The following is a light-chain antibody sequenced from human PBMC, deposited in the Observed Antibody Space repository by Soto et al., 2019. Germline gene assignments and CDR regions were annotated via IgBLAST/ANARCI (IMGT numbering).Light chain of an antibody. CDR1: SSDVGGYKH. V-gene: IGLV2-14*01. CDR2: EVS. J-gene: IGLJ2*01. Sequence: QSALTQPASVSGSPGQSITISCTGTSSDVGGYKHVAWYQQYPSKAPKLIIFEVSDRPSGVSNRFSGSKSGNTASLSISGLQPEDEADYYCSSYKSGATLVFGGGTKLTVL. CDR3: SSYKSGATLV.